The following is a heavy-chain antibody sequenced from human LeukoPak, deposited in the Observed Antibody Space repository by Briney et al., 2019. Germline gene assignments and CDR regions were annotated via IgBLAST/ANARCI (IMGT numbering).Heavy chain of an antibody. D-gene: IGHD6-19*01. CDR1: GGSISSYY. J-gene: IGHJ4*02. Sequence: PSETLSLTCTVSGGSISSYYWSWIRQPAGKGLEWIGRIYTSGSTNYNPSLKSRVTMSVDTSKNQFSLKLSSVTAADTAVYFCARETVGSGSGWYQDYWGQGTLVTVSS. V-gene: IGHV4-4*07. CDR2: IYTSGST. CDR3: ARETVGSGSGWYQDY.